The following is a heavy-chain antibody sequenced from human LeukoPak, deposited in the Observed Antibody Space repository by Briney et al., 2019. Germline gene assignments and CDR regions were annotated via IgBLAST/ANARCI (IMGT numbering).Heavy chain of an antibody. CDR2: IYTSGST. CDR3: ARSYIAVAVCWFDP. Sequence: SETLSLTCTVSGSSISSYYWSWIRQPAGKGLEWIGRIYTSGSTHYNPSLKSRVTMSVDTSKNQFSLKLSSVTAADTAVYYCARSYIAVAVCWFDPWGQGTLVTVSS. CDR1: GSSISSYY. V-gene: IGHV4-4*07. D-gene: IGHD6-19*01. J-gene: IGHJ5*02.